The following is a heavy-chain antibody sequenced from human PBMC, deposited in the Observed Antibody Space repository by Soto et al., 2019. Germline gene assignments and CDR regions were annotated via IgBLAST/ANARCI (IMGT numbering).Heavy chain of an antibody. Sequence: EVQLLESGGGLVQPGGSLRLSCAASGFTFSSYAMSWVRQAPGKGLEWVSVISGSGGRTFSADSVKGRFTISRDNSNSTLFLHMNSLSAEDTAVYYCAKGGVEVVPTVTTVAYWGQGTLFTVSS. CDR1: GFTFSSYA. V-gene: IGHV3-23*01. CDR3: AKGGVEVVPTVTTVAY. D-gene: IGHD3-3*01. J-gene: IGHJ4*02. CDR2: ISGSGGRT.